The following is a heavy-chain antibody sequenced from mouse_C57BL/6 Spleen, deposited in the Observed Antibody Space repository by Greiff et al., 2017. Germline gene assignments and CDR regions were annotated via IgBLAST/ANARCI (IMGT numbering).Heavy chain of an antibody. CDR1: GYTFTDHT. CDR3: ARERDYYGSKAWFAY. J-gene: IGHJ3*01. V-gene: IGHV1-78*01. D-gene: IGHD1-1*01. Sequence: QVQLQQSDAELVKPGASVKISCKVSGYTFTDHTIHWMKQRPEQGLEWIGYIYPRDGSTKYNEKFKGKATLTADKSSSTAYMQLNSLTSEDSAVYFCARERDYYGSKAWFAYWGQGTLVTVSA. CDR2: IYPRDGST.